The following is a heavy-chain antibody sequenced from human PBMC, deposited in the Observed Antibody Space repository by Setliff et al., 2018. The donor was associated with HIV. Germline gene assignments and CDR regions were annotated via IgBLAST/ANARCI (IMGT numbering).Heavy chain of an antibody. CDR2: ISYDGKKK. CDR1: GFTFSSYA. V-gene: IGHV3-30*04. J-gene: IGHJ6*03. D-gene: IGHD6-13*01. CDR3: ARDRVLGSSSPGRYYYVDV. Sequence: PGGSLRLSCEASGFTFSSYAMHWVRQAPGKGLEWAAVISYDGKKKLYADSVKGRFTISRDNSKSTMYLQVDSLTAEDTAVYYCARDRVLGSSSPGRYYYVDVWGKGPTVTVS.